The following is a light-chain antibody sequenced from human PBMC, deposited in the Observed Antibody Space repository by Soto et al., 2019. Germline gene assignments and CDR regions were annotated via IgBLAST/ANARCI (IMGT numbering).Light chain of an antibody. CDR1: QRIAAS. CDR2: DVS. V-gene: IGKV1-5*01. CDR3: QQYDYSRA. Sequence: DFKMSQSPSALSASVGDTVTITCRASQRIAASLAWYQYIPGEATILLIYDVSSLEAGVPRRCSGSGAGKEFSLTIRGLQADDFAYYYCQQYDYSRAFGQGTKVDIK. J-gene: IGKJ1*01.